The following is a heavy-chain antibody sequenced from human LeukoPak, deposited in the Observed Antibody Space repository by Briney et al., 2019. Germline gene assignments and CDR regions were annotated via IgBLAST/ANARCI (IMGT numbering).Heavy chain of an antibody. V-gene: IGHV4-59*01. CDR2: IHYRGST. D-gene: IGHD5-18*01. J-gene: IGHJ4*02. CDR1: GGSISSYY. Sequence: SETLSLTCTVSGGSISSYYWSWIRHPPGKGLEGIGYIHYRGSTNYNPSLKSRVTISVDTSKNQFSLKLSSLTAADTAVYYCARSVLGYSYGLHIDYWGQGTLVTVSS. CDR3: ARSVLGYSYGLHIDY.